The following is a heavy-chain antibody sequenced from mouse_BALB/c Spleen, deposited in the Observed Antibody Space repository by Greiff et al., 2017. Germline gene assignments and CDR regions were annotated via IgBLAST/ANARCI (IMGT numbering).Heavy chain of an antibody. CDR1: GYTFTDYN. J-gene: IGHJ1*01. CDR3: ARPYGNYGGWYFDV. V-gene: IGHV1-18*01. CDR2: INPNNGGT. Sequence: EVHLVESGPELVKPGASVKIPCKASGYTFTDYNMDWVKQSHGKSLEWIGDINPNNGGTIYNQKFKGKATLTVDKSSSTAYMELRSLTSEDTAVYYCARPYGNYGGWYFDVWGAGTTVTVSS. D-gene: IGHD2-1*01.